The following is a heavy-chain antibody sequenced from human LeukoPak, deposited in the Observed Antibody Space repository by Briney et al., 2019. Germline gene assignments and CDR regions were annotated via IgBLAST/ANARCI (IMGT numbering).Heavy chain of an antibody. J-gene: IGHJ4*02. Sequence: SVKVSCKASGGTFSSYAISWVRQAPGQGLEWMGGIIPIFGTANYAQKFQGRVTITADESTSTAYMELSSLRSEDTAVYYCARDQRPYYYDSSGCYTLDYWGQGTLVTVSS. CDR1: GGTFSSYA. CDR3: ARDQRPYYYDSSGCYTLDY. V-gene: IGHV1-69*13. D-gene: IGHD3-22*01. CDR2: IIPIFGTA.